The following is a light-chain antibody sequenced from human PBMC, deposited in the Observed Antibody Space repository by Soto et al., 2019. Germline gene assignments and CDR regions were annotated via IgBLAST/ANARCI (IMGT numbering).Light chain of an antibody. J-gene: IGKJ1*01. V-gene: IGKV3-15*01. CDR2: GAS. CDR1: QSVGSN. Sequence: EIVMTQSPATLSVSPGGRAILSCRASQSVGSNLAWYQQKFGQTPRLLIYGASTRATGVPARFSGWGSGTEFTLTISSLQSEDFAVYYCQQYGDWPLAFGQGTKV. CDR3: QQYGDWPLA.